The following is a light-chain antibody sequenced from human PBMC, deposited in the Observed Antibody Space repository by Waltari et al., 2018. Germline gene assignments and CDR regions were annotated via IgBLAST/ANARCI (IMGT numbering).Light chain of an antibody. CDR1: QHIYSN. CDR3: QQYNRWPPIT. J-gene: IGKJ5*01. Sequence: EIVMTQSPATLSVSPGERATLSCRASQHIYSNVAWYQQKPCQPPRLLIYDASTEATGIPARFPGSGSGTEFTLTISSLQSEDSAVYACQQYNRWPPITFGQGTRLEIK. V-gene: IGKV3D-15*01. CDR2: DAS.